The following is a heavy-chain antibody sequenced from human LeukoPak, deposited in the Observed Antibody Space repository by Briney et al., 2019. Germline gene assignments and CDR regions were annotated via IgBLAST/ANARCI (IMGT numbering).Heavy chain of an antibody. J-gene: IGHJ4*02. D-gene: IGHD2-15*01. V-gene: IGHV1-3*01. CDR2: INAGNGNT. CDR3: ARDVSEYPYPEVTLDY. CDR1: GYTFTSYA. Sequence: ASVKVSCKASGYTFTSYAMHWVRQAPGQRLEWMGWINAGNGNTKYSQKFQGRVTITRDTSASIAYMELSSLRSEDTAVYYCARDVSEYPYPEVTLDYWGQGALVTVSS.